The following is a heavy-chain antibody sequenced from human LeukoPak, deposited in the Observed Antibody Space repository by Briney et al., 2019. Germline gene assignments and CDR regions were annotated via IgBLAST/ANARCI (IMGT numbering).Heavy chain of an antibody. V-gene: IGHV3-64*01. CDR1: GFTFSSSV. CDR2: IDSSGCST. D-gene: IGHD3-22*01. CDR3: AREGHSSGHCGTFDI. Sequence: GGSLRLSCAASGFTFSSSVMHWVRQGPGKGLEYVSGIDSSGCSTHYANSLKDRFTISRDNSKNTLYLQMGSLRAEDMAVYYCAREGHSSGHCGTFDIWGQGTMVTVSS. J-gene: IGHJ3*02.